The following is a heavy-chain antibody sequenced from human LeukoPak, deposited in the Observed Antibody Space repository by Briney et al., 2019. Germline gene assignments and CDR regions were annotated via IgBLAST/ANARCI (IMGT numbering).Heavy chain of an antibody. CDR1: GYTLTELS. Sequence: ASVKVSCKVSGYTLTELSMHWVRQAPGKGLEWMGGFDPEDGETIYAQKFQGRVTMTEDTSTSTAYTELRSLRSGDTAVYYCARVRLGTMIVVAPFDPWGQGTLVTVSS. J-gene: IGHJ5*02. D-gene: IGHD3-22*01. CDR3: ARVRLGTMIVVAPFDP. V-gene: IGHV1-24*01. CDR2: FDPEDGET.